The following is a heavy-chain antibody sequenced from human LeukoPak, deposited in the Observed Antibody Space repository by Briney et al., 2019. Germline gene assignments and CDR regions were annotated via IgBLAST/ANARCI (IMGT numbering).Heavy chain of an antibody. J-gene: IGHJ4*02. Sequence: GGSLRLSCAASGFTFDHYTMHWVRQARGRGLEWVSLISWDGGSTYYADSVKGRFTISRDNSKNSLSLQMNSLRAEDTALYYCAKDGKNYFDYWGQGTLVTVSS. V-gene: IGHV3-43*01. CDR2: ISWDGGST. CDR3: AKDGKNYFDY. CDR1: GFTFDHYT.